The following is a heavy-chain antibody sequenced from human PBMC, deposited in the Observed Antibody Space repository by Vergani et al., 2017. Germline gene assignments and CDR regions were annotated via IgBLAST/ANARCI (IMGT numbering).Heavy chain of an antibody. CDR2: IKPNSGAT. Sequence: QVQLEQSGAEVKKPGASLKVSCKASGYTFTSFYVHWVRQAPGQGLEWMGWIKPNSGATTYAKKFQGRVTMTSDTSITTVYMELSSLRSEDTAVYYCARALTYSTSRLGGGRLDAWVQGTLVSVSS. CDR3: ARALTYSTSRLGGGRLDA. D-gene: IGHD6-6*01. J-gene: IGHJ5*02. CDR1: GYTFTSFY. V-gene: IGHV1-2*02.